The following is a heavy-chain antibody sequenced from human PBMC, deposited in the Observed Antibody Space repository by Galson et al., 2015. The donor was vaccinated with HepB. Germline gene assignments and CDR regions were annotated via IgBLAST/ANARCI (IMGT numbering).Heavy chain of an antibody. CDR1: GFTFSSYA. V-gene: IGHV3-30-3*01. CDR3: ARGLNGYNSDY. D-gene: IGHD5-24*01. Sequence: SLRLSCAASGFTFSSYAMNWVRQAPGKGLEWVAVISFDGSNKYYADSVKGRFIISRDNSKNTLYLQMNSLRPEDTAVYYSARGLNGYNSDYWGQGTLVTVSS. CDR2: ISFDGSNK. J-gene: IGHJ4*01.